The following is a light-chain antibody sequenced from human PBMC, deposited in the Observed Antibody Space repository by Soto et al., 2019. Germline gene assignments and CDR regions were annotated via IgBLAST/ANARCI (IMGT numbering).Light chain of an antibody. CDR3: QQYGSSPPKT. CDR1: QIVRSTY. CDR2: GAS. V-gene: IGKV3-20*01. Sequence: IVLTQSPGTLSLSPWEGATLSCRASQIVRSTYLAWFQQKPGQAPRLLIYGASTRATGIPDRFSGSGSGTDFTLTISRLEPEDFAVYYCQQYGSSPPKTFGQGTKVDIK. J-gene: IGKJ1*01.